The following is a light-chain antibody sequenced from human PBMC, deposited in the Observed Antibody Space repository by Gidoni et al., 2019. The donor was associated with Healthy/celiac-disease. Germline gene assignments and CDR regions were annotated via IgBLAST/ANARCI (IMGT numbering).Light chain of an antibody. J-gene: IGKJ2*01. V-gene: IGKV2-28*01. CDR2: LGS. CDR3: MQALQTLGT. Sequence: DIVMTQSPLSLPVTPGEPASISCRHSQSLLHSNGYNYLDWYLQKPGQSPQLLIYLGSTRASGVPDRFSGSGSGTDFTLKISRVEAEDVGVYYCMQALQTLGTFGQGTKLEIK. CDR1: QSLLHSNGYNY.